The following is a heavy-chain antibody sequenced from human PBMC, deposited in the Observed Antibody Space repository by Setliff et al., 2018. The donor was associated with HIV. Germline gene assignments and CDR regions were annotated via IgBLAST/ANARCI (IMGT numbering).Heavy chain of an antibody. J-gene: IGHJ3*02. CDR3: ARDYFDSSAYPYGFGAFDI. CDR2: IIPVFRMT. Sequence: GASVKVSCKAPGDTFSTSALSWVRQAPGQGLEWMGGIIPVFRMTDYAEKFQGRLIISADPSTNTAYMELSSLRSEDTAVYYCARDYFDSSAYPYGFGAFDIWGQGKMGTVSS. CDR1: GDTFSTSA. V-gene: IGHV1-69*10. D-gene: IGHD3-22*01.